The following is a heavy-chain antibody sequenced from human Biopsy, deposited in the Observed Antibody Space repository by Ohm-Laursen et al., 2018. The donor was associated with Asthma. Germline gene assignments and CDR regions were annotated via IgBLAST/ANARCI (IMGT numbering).Heavy chain of an antibody. D-gene: IGHD4-17*01. CDR3: ASDFPKDYVRYNFQF. V-gene: IGHV1-24*01. CDR2: HDLEEGGT. CDR1: GYSLTDLS. J-gene: IGHJ4*02. Sequence: SSVKVSCKLSGYSLTDLSMHWVRQAPGQGLEWMGGHDLEEGGTVNARRFQGRVAMTEDTSTDTAYMELSSLSSDDTAVYYCASDFPKDYVRYNFQFWGQGTLVTVSS.